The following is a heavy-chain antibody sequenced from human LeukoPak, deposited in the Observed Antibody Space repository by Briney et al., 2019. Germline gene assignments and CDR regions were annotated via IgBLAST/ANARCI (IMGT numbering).Heavy chain of an antibody. CDR3: ARMSGMVVRGVIPDYYYMDV. Sequence: SETLSLTCSVSGGSIGWDYWSWIRQSAGKGLEWIGRIYKSGTTNYNPSFRSRVTISVDTSKNQFSLKLSSVTAADTAVYYCARMSGMVVRGVIPDYYYMDVWGKGTTVTVSS. D-gene: IGHD3-10*01. CDR2: IYKSGTT. J-gene: IGHJ6*03. CDR1: GGSIGWDY. V-gene: IGHV4-4*07.